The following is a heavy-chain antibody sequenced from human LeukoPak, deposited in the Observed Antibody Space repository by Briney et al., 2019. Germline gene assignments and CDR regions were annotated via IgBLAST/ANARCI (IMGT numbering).Heavy chain of an antibody. CDR1: GYTLTSYY. CDR2: INPSGGST. CDR3: ARELIAAAGGFDP. J-gene: IGHJ5*02. D-gene: IGHD6-13*01. Sequence: RASVKVSCKESGYTLTSYYMHWVRQAPGQGLEWIGIINPSGGSTSYAQKFQGRVTMTRDTSTSTVYMELSSLRSEDTAVYYCARELIAAAGGFDPWGQGTLVTVSS. V-gene: IGHV1-46*01.